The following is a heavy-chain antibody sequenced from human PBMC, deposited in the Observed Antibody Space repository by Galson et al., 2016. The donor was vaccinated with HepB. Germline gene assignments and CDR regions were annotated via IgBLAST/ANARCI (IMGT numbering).Heavy chain of an antibody. Sequence: EILSLTCSVTGASVTSMNYYWSWIRQAPGKGLGWIGYVDYNAGTKTNPSLTSRATISADTSTNQFPLKLHPMTAADTAIYFCASYNDDAPDAFDIWGQAKMVRVSS. CDR1: GASVTSMNYY. V-gene: IGHV4-61*01. CDR3: ASYNDDAPDAFDI. J-gene: IGHJ3*02. CDR2: VDYNAGT. D-gene: IGHD5-24*01.